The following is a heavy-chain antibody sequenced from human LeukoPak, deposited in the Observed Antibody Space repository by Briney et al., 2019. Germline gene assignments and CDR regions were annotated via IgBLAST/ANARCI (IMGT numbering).Heavy chain of an antibody. CDR3: SRAPDTFTIFGVI. CDR2: IRGKSSGGTT. CDR1: GFTFGDYA. V-gene: IGHV3-49*03. D-gene: IGHD3-3*01. J-gene: IGHJ3*02. Sequence: GGSLRLSCTTSGFTFGDYAMSWFRQAPGKGLEWVGFIRGKSSGGTTEYAASVTGRFTISRDDSKNIAYLQMNSLKTEDTAVYYCSRAPDTFTIFGVIWGQGTMVTVSS.